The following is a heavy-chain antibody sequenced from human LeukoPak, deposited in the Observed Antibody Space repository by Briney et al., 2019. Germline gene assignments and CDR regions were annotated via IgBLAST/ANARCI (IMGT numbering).Heavy chain of an antibody. V-gene: IGHV3-7*01. CDR3: ARDFDDILTGYYPNDAFDI. J-gene: IGHJ3*02. CDR2: IKQDGSEK. Sequence: QPGGSLRLSCEVSGFTFTDYWMSWVRQAPGEGLEWVANIKQDGSEKYYVDSVKGRFTISRDNAKNSLYLQMNSLRAEDTAVYYCARDFDDILTGYYPNDAFDIWGQGTMVTVSS. CDR1: GFTFTDYW. D-gene: IGHD3-9*01.